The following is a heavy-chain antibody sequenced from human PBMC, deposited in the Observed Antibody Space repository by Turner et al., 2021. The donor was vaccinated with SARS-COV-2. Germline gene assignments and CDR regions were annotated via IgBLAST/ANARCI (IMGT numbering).Heavy chain of an antibody. CDR3: ARDGGTGTTFPFFDY. V-gene: IGHV3-33*08. Sequence: QVQLMESGGGVVQPGRSLRLSCAASGFTFSSYAMHWVRQAPGKGLEWVAVIWDAGSYKYYADSVKGRFTISRDNSKNTLYLQMNSLRAEDTALYYCARDGGTGTTFPFFDYWGQGTLVTVSS. CDR2: IWDAGSYK. D-gene: IGHD1-7*01. CDR1: GFTFSSYA. J-gene: IGHJ4*02.